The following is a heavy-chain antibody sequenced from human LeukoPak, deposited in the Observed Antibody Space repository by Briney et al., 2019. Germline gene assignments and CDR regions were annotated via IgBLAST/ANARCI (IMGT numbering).Heavy chain of an antibody. V-gene: IGHV3-30*02. CDR3: AKAGDERELDY. CDR2: VRHDGSIK. CDR1: GFPFNNYA. Sequence: GGSLRLSCAASGFPFNNYAMNWVRRAPGKGLEWVAFVRHDGSIKYYSDSVKGRFTISRDDAKNSLYLQMNSLRVEDTARYYCAKAGDERELDYWGQGTLVTVSS. D-gene: IGHD1-1*01. J-gene: IGHJ4*02.